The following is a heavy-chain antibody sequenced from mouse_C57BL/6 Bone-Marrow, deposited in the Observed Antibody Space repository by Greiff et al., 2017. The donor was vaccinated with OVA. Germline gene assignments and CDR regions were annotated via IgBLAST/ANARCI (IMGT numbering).Heavy chain of an antibody. CDR3: ARAEYDYDGAWFAY. CDR2: INYDGSST. Sequence: DVKLVESEGGLVQPGSSMKLSCTASGFTFSDYYMAWVRQVPEKGLEWVANINYDGSSTYYLDSLKSRFIISRDNAKNILYLQMSSLKSEDTATYYCARAEYDYDGAWFAYWGQGTLVTVSA. D-gene: IGHD2-4*01. CDR1: GFTFSDYY. V-gene: IGHV5-16*01. J-gene: IGHJ3*01.